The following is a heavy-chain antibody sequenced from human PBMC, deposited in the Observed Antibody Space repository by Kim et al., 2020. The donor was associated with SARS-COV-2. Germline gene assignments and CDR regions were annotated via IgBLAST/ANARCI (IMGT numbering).Heavy chain of an antibody. V-gene: IGHV3-23*01. D-gene: IGHD3-10*01. CDR3: AKSNTMLRGVSDY. J-gene: IGHJ4*02. Sequence: YNASSVKGPFTISEDNSKNTLYLQMNSLRAEDTAVYYCAKSNTMLRGVSDYWGQGTLVTVSS.